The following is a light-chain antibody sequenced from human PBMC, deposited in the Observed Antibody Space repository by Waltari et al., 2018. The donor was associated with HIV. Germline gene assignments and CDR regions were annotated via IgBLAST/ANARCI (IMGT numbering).Light chain of an antibody. CDR1: QSSAKN. CDR2: GVS. J-gene: IGKJ1*01. V-gene: IGKV3-15*01. CDR3: QQYDNWPPWT. Sequence: EIVMTQSPATLSVSPGERVRLFCRASQSSAKNLAWYQQKPSQAPRLLRYGVSTRVTRIPARFSGSRSWTEFTLTISRLQSEDLAVYYYQQYDNWPPWTFGQGTKVE.